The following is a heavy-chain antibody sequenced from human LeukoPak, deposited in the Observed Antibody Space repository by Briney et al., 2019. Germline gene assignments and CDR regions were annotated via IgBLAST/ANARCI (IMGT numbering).Heavy chain of an antibody. J-gene: IGHJ4*02. Sequence: SETLSLTCAVYGGSFSGYYWSWIRQPPGKGLEWIGEINHSGSTNYNPSLKSRVTISVDTSKNQFSLKLSSVTAADTAVYYCASVGGSYYDFWSGYSTTSFDYWGQGTLVTVSS. CDR3: ASVGGSYYDFWSGYSTTSFDY. CDR2: INHSGST. CDR1: GGSFSGYY. D-gene: IGHD3-3*01. V-gene: IGHV4-34*01.